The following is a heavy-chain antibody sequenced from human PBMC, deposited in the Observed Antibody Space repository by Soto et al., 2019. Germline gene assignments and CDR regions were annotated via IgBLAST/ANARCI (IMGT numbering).Heavy chain of an antibody. CDR3: TRAYSSSFAD. J-gene: IGHJ4*02. V-gene: IGHV3-21*01. CDR2: ISDGSTYI. Sequence: PGGSLRLSCVASGFTFSRSNMKWVRQAPGKGLEWVSSISDGSTYIYYAGSVKGRFTVSRDNAKNSLYLQMDSLRVEDTAVYYCTRAYSSSFADXGQGTLVTVYS. CDR1: GFTFSRSN. D-gene: IGHD2-2*01.